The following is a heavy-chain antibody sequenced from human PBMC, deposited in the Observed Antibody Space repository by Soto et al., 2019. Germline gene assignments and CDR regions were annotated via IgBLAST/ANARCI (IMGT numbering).Heavy chain of an antibody. J-gene: IGHJ5*02. Sequence: ASVKVSCKASGYTFTSYAMHWVRQAPGQRLEWMGWINAGNGNTKYSQKFQGRVTITRDTSASTAYMELSSLRSEDTAVYYCARSADIVVVPAATDFDPWGQGTLVTAPQ. V-gene: IGHV1-3*01. CDR2: INAGNGNT. CDR1: GYTFTSYA. CDR3: ARSADIVVVPAATDFDP. D-gene: IGHD2-2*01.